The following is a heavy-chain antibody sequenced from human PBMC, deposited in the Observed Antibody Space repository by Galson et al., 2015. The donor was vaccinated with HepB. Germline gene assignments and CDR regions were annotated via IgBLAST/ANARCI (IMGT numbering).Heavy chain of an antibody. CDR2: ISYDGSNK. V-gene: IGHV3-30-3*01. CDR1: GFTFSSYA. Sequence: SLRLSCAASGFTFSSYAMHWVRQAPGKGLEWVAVISYDGSNKYYADSVKGRFTISRDNSKNTLYLQMNSLRAEDTAVYYCARALPPDSSGYYYGGFGYWGQGTLVTVSS. CDR3: ARALPPDSSGYYYGGFGY. D-gene: IGHD3-22*01. J-gene: IGHJ4*02.